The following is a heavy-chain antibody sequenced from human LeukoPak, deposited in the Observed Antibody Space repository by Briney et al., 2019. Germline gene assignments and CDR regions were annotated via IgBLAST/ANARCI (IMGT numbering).Heavy chain of an antibody. V-gene: IGHV1-18*01. CDR1: GYTFTSYG. CDR2: ISAYNGNT. D-gene: IGHD2-2*01. J-gene: IGHJ3*02. Sequence: ASVKVSCKASGYTFTSYGISWVRQAPGQGLEWMGWISAYNGNTNYARKLQGRVTVTTDTSTSTAYMELRSLRSDDTAVYYCARDRIVVVPAAVDAFDIWGQGTMVTVSS. CDR3: ARDRIVVVPAAVDAFDI.